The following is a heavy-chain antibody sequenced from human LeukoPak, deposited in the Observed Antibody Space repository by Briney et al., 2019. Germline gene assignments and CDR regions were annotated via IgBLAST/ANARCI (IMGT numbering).Heavy chain of an antibody. D-gene: IGHD3-10*01. CDR3: ATAGQYGSGSPTLDY. J-gene: IGHJ4*02. V-gene: IGHV1-24*01. CDR2: FDPEDGET. CDR1: GYTLTELS. Sequence: ASVKVSCKVSGYTLTELSMHWVRQAPGKGLEWMGGFDPEDGETIYAQKFQGRVTMTEDTSTDTAYMELSSLRSEDTAVYYCATAGQYGSGSPTLDYWGQGTLVTVSS.